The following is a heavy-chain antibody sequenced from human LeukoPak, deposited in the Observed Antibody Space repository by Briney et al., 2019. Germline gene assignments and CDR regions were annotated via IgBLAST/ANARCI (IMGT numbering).Heavy chain of an antibody. Sequence: SETLSLTCTVSGGSISSYYWSWIRQPPGKGLEWIGYIYYSGSTNYNPSLKSRVTISVDTSKNQFSLKLSSVTAAETAVYYCARLWFGEDNWGQGTLVTVSS. CDR2: IYYSGST. J-gene: IGHJ4*02. D-gene: IGHD3-10*01. V-gene: IGHV4-59*12. CDR1: GGSISSYY. CDR3: ARLWFGEDN.